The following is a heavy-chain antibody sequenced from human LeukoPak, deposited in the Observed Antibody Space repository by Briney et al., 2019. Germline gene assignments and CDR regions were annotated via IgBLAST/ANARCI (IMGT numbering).Heavy chain of an antibody. CDR3: ARSRGGYSGYDPPPQVYYFDY. CDR1: GGSFSSYY. V-gene: IGHV4-34*01. J-gene: IGHJ4*02. CDR2: INHSGST. Sequence: SETLSLTCAVYGGSFSSYYWSWIRQPPGKGLEWIGEINHSGSTYYNPSLKSRVTISVGTSKNQFSLKLSSVTAADTAVYYCARSRGGYSGYDPPPQVYYFDYWGQGTLVTVSS. D-gene: IGHD5-12*01.